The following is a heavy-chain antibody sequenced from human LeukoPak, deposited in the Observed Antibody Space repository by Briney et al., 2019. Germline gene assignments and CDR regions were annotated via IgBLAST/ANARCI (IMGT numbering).Heavy chain of an antibody. CDR2: INPSGGST. CDR1: GYTFTSYY. Sequence: ASVKVSCKASGYTFTSYYMHWVRQAPRQGLEWMGIINPSGGSTSYAQKFQGRVTMSRDTSTSTVYMELSSLRSEDTAVYYCARDAAPDIVVVPAAAWFDPWGQGTLVTVSS. CDR3: ARDAAPDIVVVPAAAWFDP. V-gene: IGHV1-46*01. D-gene: IGHD2-2*01. J-gene: IGHJ5*02.